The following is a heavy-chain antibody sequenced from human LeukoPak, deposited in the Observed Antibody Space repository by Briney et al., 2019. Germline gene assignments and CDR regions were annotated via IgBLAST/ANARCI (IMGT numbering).Heavy chain of an antibody. V-gene: IGHV1-3*01. CDR1: GYTFTSYA. Sequence: ASEKVSCKASGYTFTSYAMHWVRHAPGQRLEWMGWINAGNGNTKYSQKFQGRVTITRDTSASTAYMELSSLRSEDTAVYYCARDIGYDILTGYYMARNFDYWGQGTLVTVSS. CDR2: INAGNGNT. D-gene: IGHD3-9*01. J-gene: IGHJ4*02. CDR3: ARDIGYDILTGYYMARNFDY.